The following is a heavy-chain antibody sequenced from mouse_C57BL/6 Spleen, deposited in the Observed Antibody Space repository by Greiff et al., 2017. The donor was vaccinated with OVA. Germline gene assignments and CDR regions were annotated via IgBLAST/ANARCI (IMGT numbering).Heavy chain of an antibody. D-gene: IGHD1-1*02. Sequence: QVQVQQSGAELARPGASVKLSCKASGYTFTSYDINWVKQRTGQGLEWIGGIYPRGGSTYYNEKFKGKATLTVDTSSSTAYMELRSLTSEDSAVYFCAREYGSSYVKYLDVWGKGTTVTVSS. V-gene: IGHV1-81*01. CDR3: AREYGSSYVKYLDV. J-gene: IGHJ1*03. CDR2: IYPRGGST. CDR1: GYTFTSYD.